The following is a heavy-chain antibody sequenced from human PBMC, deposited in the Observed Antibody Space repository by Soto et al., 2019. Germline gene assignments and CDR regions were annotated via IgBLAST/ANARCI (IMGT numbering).Heavy chain of an antibody. V-gene: IGHV3-7*01. D-gene: IGHD4-17*01. CDR3: ARHHYGDYVYYFDY. CDR1: GFTFSSYW. J-gene: IGHJ4*02. Sequence: GGSLRLSCAASGFTFSSYWMSWVRQAPGKGLEWVARMKQDGSEKYYVDSVKGRFTISRDNAKSSLYLQMNSLRAEDTAVYYCARHHYGDYVYYFDYWGQGTLVTVSS. CDR2: MKQDGSEK.